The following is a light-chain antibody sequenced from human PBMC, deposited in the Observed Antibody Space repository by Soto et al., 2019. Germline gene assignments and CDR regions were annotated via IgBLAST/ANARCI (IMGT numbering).Light chain of an antibody. J-gene: IGKJ1*01. V-gene: IGKV1-5*01. CDR3: QQYNTYWT. CDR2: DAS. Sequence: DIQMTQSPSTLSASVGDRVTITCRASQSINTWLAWYQQRPGRAPKLLIYDASSLQSGVPSRFSGSGSATEFTLTISSLRPDDSAIYYCQQYNTYWTFGQGTKVDIK. CDR1: QSINTW.